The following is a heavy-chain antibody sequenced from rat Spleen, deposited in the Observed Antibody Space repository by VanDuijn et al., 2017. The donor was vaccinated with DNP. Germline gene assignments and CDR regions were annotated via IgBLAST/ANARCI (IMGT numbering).Heavy chain of an antibody. CDR3: ARLSYYGYTYYFDY. CDR2: ISSTGDNT. CDR1: GFTFSDYA. Sequence: EVQLVESGGGLVQPGNSLKLSCTASGFTFSDYAMAWVRQAPGKGLEWVASISSTGDNTYYSDSVKGRFVISRDDARSTLYLQMDSLRSEDTATYYCARLSYYGYTYYFDYWGQGVMVTVSS. D-gene: IGHD1-9*01. V-gene: IGHV5S23*01. J-gene: IGHJ2*01.